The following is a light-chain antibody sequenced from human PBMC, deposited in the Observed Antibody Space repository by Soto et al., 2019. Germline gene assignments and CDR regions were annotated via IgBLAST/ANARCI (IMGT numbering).Light chain of an antibody. Sequence: QSALTQPASVSGSPGQSITISCTGTSSDVCGYDYVAGYQQHPGTAPRLIIYEVTNRPSGVSNRFSGSKSGNTASLTISGLQAEDEADYYCTSYTSSSTQVFGPGTKVTVL. V-gene: IGLV2-14*01. CDR1: SSDVCGYDY. CDR2: EVT. J-gene: IGLJ1*01. CDR3: TSYTSSSTQV.